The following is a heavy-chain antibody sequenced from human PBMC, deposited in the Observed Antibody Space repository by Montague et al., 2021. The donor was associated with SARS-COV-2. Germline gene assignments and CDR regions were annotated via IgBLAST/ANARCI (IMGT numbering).Heavy chain of an antibody. D-gene: IGHD2-15*01. CDR1: GGSFSGYY. J-gene: IGHJ4*02. V-gene: IGHV4-34*01. Sequence: SETLSLTCAVYGGSFSGYYWSWIRQPPGKGLEWIGEINHSGSTNYNPSLKSRVTISVDTSKNQFSLKLSSVTAADTAVYYCARVISRQNNIVVVGLYYFDYWGQGTLVTVSS. CDR3: ARVISRQNNIVVVGLYYFDY. CDR2: INHSGST.